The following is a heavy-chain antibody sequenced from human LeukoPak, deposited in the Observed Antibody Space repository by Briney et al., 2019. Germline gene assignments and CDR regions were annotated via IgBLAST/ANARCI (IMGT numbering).Heavy chain of an antibody. V-gene: IGHV3-21*01. CDR3: ARDRVVAPYYFDY. J-gene: IGHJ4*02. D-gene: IGHD5-12*01. CDR2: ISSSSSYI. Sequence: PGGSLRLSCAASGFTFRSYTINWVRQAPGKGLEWVSSISSSSSYIYYADSMKGRFTISRDNAKNSLYLQMNSLRAEDTAVYYCARDRVVAPYYFDYWGQGTMVTVSS. CDR1: GFTFRSYT.